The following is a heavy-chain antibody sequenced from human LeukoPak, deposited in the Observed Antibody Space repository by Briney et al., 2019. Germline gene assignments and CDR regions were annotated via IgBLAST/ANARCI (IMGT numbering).Heavy chain of an antibody. J-gene: IGHJ4*02. CDR3: ARDSSGD. V-gene: IGHV3-30*04. CDR2: ISYDGSNK. D-gene: IGHD6-19*01. Sequence: GRSLRLSCAASGFTFSSYAMHWVRQAPGKGLEWVAVISYDGSNKYYADSVKGRFTISRDNSKNTLYLQMNSLRAEDTAVYYCARDSSGDRGQGTLVTVSS. CDR1: GFTFSSYA.